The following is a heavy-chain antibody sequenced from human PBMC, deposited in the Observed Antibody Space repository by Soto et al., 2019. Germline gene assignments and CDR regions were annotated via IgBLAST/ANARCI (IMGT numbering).Heavy chain of an antibody. CDR3: ARDSPIGSTFSGHDDIDS. CDR2: IIPILDIT. V-gene: IGHV1-69*08. CDR1: GSTFSNHI. J-gene: IGHJ4*02. D-gene: IGHD5-12*01. Sequence: QVQLVQSGAEVKKLGSSVKVSCKASGSTFSNHIITWVRQAPGQGLEWMGRIIPILDITNYAQKFQGRVTNTADKSTTTAYMEVSSLSPEATAVYYCARDSPIGSTFSGHDDIDSWGQGTLVTVSS.